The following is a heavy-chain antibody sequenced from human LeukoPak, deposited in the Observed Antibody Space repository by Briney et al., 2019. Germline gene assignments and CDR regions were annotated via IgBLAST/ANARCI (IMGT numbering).Heavy chain of an antibody. D-gene: IGHD3-22*01. Sequence: GGSLRLSFAASGFTFSSYGMHWVRQAPGKGLEWVAFIRYDGSNKYYADSVKGRFTISRDNSKNTLYLQMNSLRAEDTAVYYCSNVQSSRYYSPLLWGQGTLVTVSS. J-gene: IGHJ4*02. CDR2: IRYDGSNK. CDR3: SNVQSSRYYSPLL. V-gene: IGHV3-30*02. CDR1: GFTFSSYG.